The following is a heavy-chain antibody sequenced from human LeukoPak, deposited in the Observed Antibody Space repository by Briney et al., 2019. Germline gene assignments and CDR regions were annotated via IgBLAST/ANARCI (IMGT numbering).Heavy chain of an antibody. Sequence: SETLSLTCTVSGGSISSYYWSWIRQPPGKGLKWIGNIYYSGYTTYSPSLRSRVTISVDTSKIQISLKLNSVTAADTAVYYCARLRDYYYNYMDVWGKGTTVTISS. V-gene: IGHV4-59*08. CDR1: GGSISSYY. J-gene: IGHJ6*03. CDR3: ARLRDYYYNYMDV. CDR2: IYYSGYT.